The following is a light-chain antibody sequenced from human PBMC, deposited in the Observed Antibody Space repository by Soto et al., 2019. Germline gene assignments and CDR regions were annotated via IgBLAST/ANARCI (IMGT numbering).Light chain of an antibody. V-gene: IGKV3-20*01. J-gene: IGKJ5*01. CDR3: QQYGSSPGNT. Sequence: TQSPSSLSASVGDRVTLSCRASQSVSSNYVAWFHQKPGQAPRLLIYGASSMATGVPARFSGSGSGTDFTLTISRLEPEDFVVYYCQQYGSSPGNTFGQGTRLEIK. CDR2: GAS. CDR1: QSVSSNY.